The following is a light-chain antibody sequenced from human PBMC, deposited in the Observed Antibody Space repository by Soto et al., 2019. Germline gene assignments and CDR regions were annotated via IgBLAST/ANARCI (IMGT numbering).Light chain of an antibody. CDR2: GAS. CDR3: QQYKYRPPS. CDR1: QSVSGN. V-gene: IGKV3-15*01. Sequence: EIVMTQSPATLSVSPGERADLSCRASQSVSGNLSWYQQTPGQAPRLLIYGASTRATGIPARFSGSGFGTEFTLTISSLKSEDSADYYCQQYKYRPPSFGQGTRLEIK. J-gene: IGKJ5*01.